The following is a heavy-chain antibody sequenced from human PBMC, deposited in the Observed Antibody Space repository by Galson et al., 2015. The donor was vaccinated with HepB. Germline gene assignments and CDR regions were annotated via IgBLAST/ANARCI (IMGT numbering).Heavy chain of an antibody. J-gene: IGHJ4*02. CDR3: ARGRRRSGLKGGQGPDHKVWLGGVGDFDH. CDR1: GGSFSGYY. V-gene: IGHV4-34*01. D-gene: IGHD3-16*01. Sequence: SETLSLTCAVYGGSFSGYYWSWIRQPPGKGLEWIGEINHSGSTNYNPSLKSRVTISVDTPKSQFSLKLTSVTAADTAVYYCARGRRRSGLKGGQGPDHKVWLGGVGDFDHWGQGTLVTVSS. CDR2: INHSGST.